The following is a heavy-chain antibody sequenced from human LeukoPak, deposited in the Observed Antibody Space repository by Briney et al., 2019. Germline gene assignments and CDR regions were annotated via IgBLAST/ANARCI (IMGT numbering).Heavy chain of an antibody. D-gene: IGHD1-14*01. V-gene: IGHV3-30*03. CDR1: GFTLRSYG. J-gene: IGHJ4*02. Sequence: GGSLRLSCAASGFTLRSYGMHWVRQAPGKGLEWVAVISYDGNDKYYEDSLKGRFTISRDNSKNTLYLEMNSLRAEDTAVYYCARDAGTWGYGYNFDYWGQGSLVTVSS. CDR2: ISYDGNDK. CDR3: ARDAGTWGYGYNFDY.